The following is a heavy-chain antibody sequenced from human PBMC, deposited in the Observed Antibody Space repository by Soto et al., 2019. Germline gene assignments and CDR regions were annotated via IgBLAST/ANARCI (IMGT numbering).Heavy chain of an antibody. Sequence: GGSLRLSCAASGFTFSHYGTTWVRQAPGKGLVWVAHVKTAETNTGYADSVKGRFTITRDNAKNTLYLQMNSLRVEDTAVYYCARGLFGAYGQDYWGQGTLVTVSS. D-gene: IGHD3-3*01. CDR3: ARGLFGAYGQDY. V-gene: IGHV3-74*01. J-gene: IGHJ4*02. CDR2: VKTAETNT. CDR1: GFTFSHYG.